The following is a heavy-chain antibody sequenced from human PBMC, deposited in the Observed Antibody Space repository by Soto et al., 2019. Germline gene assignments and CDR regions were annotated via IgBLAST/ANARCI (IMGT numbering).Heavy chain of an antibody. CDR3: AGDWTGDTCPCLDV. V-gene: IGHV3-23*01. J-gene: IGHJ6*02. Sequence: EVQLLESGGGLVQPGGSLRLSCAAAGFTFSNYALTWVRQSPGKGLEWVSTFSGSGGRTYYADSVRGRFTISRDNSKNSLFLQMNSLRVEDTAIYYCAGDWTGDTCPCLDVWGQGTTVSVSS. CDR1: GFTFSNYA. D-gene: IGHD3-3*01. CDR2: FSGSGGRT.